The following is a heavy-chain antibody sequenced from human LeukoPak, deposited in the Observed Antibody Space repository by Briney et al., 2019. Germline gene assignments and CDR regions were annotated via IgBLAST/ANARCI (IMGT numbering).Heavy chain of an antibody. CDR3: ARDRIQIWSYVGTFDS. D-gene: IGHD5-18*01. Sequence: GGSLRLSCAASGFTFSSYSMHWVRQAPGKGLEWVAVVSYDGTKISYGGSVKGRFTMSRDISKNTLSLQMNSLRPEDTAVYYCARDRIQIWSYVGTFDSWGQGTLVTVSS. V-gene: IGHV3-30-3*01. CDR1: GFTFSSYS. J-gene: IGHJ4*02. CDR2: VSYDGTKI.